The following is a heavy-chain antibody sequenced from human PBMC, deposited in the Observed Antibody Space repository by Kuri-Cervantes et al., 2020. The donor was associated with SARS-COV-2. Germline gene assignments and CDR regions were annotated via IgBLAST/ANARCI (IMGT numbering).Heavy chain of an antibody. J-gene: IGHJ5*02. CDR1: GYTFTSYY. Sequence: ASVKVSCKASGYTFTSYYMHWVRQAPGQGLEWMGIINPSGGSTSYAQKFQGRVTITTDESTSTAYTELSSLRSEDTAVYYCAREGCSSTSCYSAWFDPWGQGTLVTVSS. V-gene: IGHV1-46*01. CDR2: INPSGGST. CDR3: AREGCSSTSCYSAWFDP. D-gene: IGHD2-2*01.